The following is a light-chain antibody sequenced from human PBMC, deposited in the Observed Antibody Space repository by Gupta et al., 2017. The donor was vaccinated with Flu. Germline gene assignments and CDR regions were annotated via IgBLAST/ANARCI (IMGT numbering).Light chain of an antibody. J-gene: IGKJ3*01. CDR3: QQYNSYSFT. V-gene: IGKV1-5*03. CDR2: KAS. Sequence: PATLSASVGDRVTITCRASQSISSWLAWYQQKPGKAPKLLIYKASSLESGVPSRFSGSGSGTEFTLTISSLQPDDFATYYCQQYNSYSFTFGPGTKVDIK. CDR1: QSISSW.